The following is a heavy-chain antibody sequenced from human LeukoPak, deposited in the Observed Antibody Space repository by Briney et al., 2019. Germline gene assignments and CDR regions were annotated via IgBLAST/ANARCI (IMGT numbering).Heavy chain of an antibody. Sequence: KTSETLSLTCTVSGGSISSYYWSWIRQPAGKGLAWIGRIYTSGSTNYNPSLKSRVTMSVDTSKNQFSLKLSSVTAADTAVYYCARYDPGRGFDPWGQGTLVTVSS. D-gene: IGHD3-3*01. CDR2: IYTSGST. CDR1: GGSISSYY. J-gene: IGHJ5*02. CDR3: ARYDPGRGFDP. V-gene: IGHV4-4*07.